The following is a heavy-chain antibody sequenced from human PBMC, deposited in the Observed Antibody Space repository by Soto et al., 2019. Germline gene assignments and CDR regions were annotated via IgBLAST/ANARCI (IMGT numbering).Heavy chain of an antibody. CDR2: INAGNGNT. J-gene: IGHJ3*02. Sequence: QVQLVQSGAEVKKPGASVKVSCKASGYTFTDYAMHWVRQAPGQRLEWMGGINAGNGNTKYSQKFQGRVTITRDTSASTAYMELSSLRSEDTAVYYCARDIAFDIWGKGTMVTVSS. CDR1: GYTFTDYA. CDR3: ARDIAFDI. V-gene: IGHV1-3*01.